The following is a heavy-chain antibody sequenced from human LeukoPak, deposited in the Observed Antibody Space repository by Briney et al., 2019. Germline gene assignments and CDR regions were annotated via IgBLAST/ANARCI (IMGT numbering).Heavy chain of an antibody. D-gene: IGHD3-10*01. CDR3: ARGLRHGSVSSDFGY. V-gene: IGHV4-34*01. Sequence: SETLPLTCVVYGGSFSGYYWTWIRQPPGKGLEWIGEILHSGSTNYNPSLKSRVTISVDTSEKQFSLKLNSVTAADTAVYYRARGLRHGSVSSDFGYWGQGTLVTVSS. CDR2: ILHSGST. J-gene: IGHJ4*02. CDR1: GGSFSGYY.